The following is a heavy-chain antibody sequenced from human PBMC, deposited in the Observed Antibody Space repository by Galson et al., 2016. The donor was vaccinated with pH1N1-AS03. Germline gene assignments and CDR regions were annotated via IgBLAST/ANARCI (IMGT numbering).Heavy chain of an antibody. V-gene: IGHV4-34*01. J-gene: IGHJ4*02. Sequence: ETLSLTCAVQSGSLSGYYWTWIRQSPTKGLEWIGELDRSGTTIYNPSLESRLTMSVDTSKNQFSLKLSSVTAADTAIYYCARGATFAWEPLSLWGQGTLVTVSS. CDR3: ARGATFAWEPLSL. CDR2: LDRSGTT. D-gene: IGHD1-26*01. CDR1: SGSLSGYY.